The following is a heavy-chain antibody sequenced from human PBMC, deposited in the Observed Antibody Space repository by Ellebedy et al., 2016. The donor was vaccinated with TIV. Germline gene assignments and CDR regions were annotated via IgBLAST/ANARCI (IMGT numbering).Heavy chain of an antibody. CDR1: GGQFSGYN. D-gene: IGHD2-8*01. J-gene: IGHJ4*02. CDR3: TRGRCLGVHY. V-gene: IGHV4-34*01. Sequence: MPSETLSLTCGVSGGQFSGYNYTWLSQSSGKGLERIGHIMECGDTKSNPSLKRRVFLSVDMSKRQFSLNLHSVTAADTAIYYCTRGRCLGVHYWGQGSLVTVSS. CDR2: IMECGDT.